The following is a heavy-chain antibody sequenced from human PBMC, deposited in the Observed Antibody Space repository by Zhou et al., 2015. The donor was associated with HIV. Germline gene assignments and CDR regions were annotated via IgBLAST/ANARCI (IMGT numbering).Heavy chain of an antibody. CDR3: ARERNIVVVVAATRGVIGYGMDV. D-gene: IGHD2-15*01. CDR1: AFTFSSYA. Sequence: EVQLFGVWGETWYSRGGSLRLSCAASAFTFSSYAMHWVRQAPGKGLEWVSSISSSSSYIYYADSVKGRFTISRDNAKNSLYLQMNSLRAEDTAVYYCARERNIVVVVAATRGVIGYGMDVWGQGTTVTVSS. V-gene: IGHV3-21*01. J-gene: IGHJ6*02. CDR2: ISSSSSYI.